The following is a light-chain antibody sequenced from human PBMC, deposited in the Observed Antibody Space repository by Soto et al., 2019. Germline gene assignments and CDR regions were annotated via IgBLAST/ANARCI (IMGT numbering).Light chain of an antibody. Sequence: QSVLTQPASVSGSPGQSSTISCTGTSSDIGDHNSVSWYLQQPGKAPKLMIYAVSNRPSGVSNRFSGSKSGNTASLTISGLQAEDEADYYCSSYTTSTTVIFGGGTKLTVL. CDR3: SSYTTSTTVI. J-gene: IGLJ2*01. CDR2: AVS. CDR1: SSDIGDHNS. V-gene: IGLV2-14*03.